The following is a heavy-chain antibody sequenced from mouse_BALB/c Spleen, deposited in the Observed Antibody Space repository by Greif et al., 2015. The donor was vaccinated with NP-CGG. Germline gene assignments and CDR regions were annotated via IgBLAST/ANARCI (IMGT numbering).Heavy chain of an antibody. J-gene: IGHJ3*01. CDR2: ILPGSGST. D-gene: IGHD1-1*01. CDR3: ARSFYGSSSWFAY. V-gene: IGHV1-9*01. Sequence: QVQLKQSGAELMKPGASVKISCKATGYTFSSYWIEWVKQRPGHGLEWIGEILPGSGSTNYNEKFKGKATFTADTSSNTAYMQLSSLTSEDSAVYYCARSFYGSSSWFAYWGQGTLVTVSA. CDR1: GYTFSSYW.